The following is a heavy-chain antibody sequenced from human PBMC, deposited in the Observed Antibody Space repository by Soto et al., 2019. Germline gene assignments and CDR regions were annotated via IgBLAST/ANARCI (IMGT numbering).Heavy chain of an antibody. CDR3: ARYLLRSGASCGCDFYSGRFHH. Sequence: GGSLRLSCAASGFTFSSYGMHWVRQAPGKGLEWVAVIWYGGSNKYYADSVKGRFTISRDNSKNTLYLQMNSLRAEDTAVYYCARYLLRSGASCGCDFYSGRFHHWGLGT. J-gene: IGHJ1*01. CDR1: GFTFSSYG. CDR2: IWYGGSNK. D-gene: IGHD2-21*02. V-gene: IGHV3-33*01.